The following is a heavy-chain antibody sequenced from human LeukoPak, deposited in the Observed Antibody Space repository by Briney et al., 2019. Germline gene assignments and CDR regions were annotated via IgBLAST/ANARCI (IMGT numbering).Heavy chain of an antibody. J-gene: IGHJ4*02. CDR3: AGDVRSSGWYAPADY. CDR1: GYTFTGYY. V-gene: IGHV1-18*04. Sequence: ASVKVSCKASGYTFTGYYMHWVRQAPGQGLEWMGWISAYNGNTNYAQKLQGRVTMTTDTSTSTAYMELRSLRSDDTAVYYCAGDVRSSGWYAPADYWGQGTLVTVSS. D-gene: IGHD6-19*01. CDR2: ISAYNGNT.